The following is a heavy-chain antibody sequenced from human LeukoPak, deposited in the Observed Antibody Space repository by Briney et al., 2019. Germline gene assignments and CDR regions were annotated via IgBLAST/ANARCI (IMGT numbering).Heavy chain of an antibody. J-gene: IGHJ4*02. CDR2: IYYSGST. CDR3: ARGRGYSSSWYYFDY. Sequence: SETLSLTCTVSGGSISSYYWSWLRQPPGKGLEWIGYIYYSGSTNYNPSLKSRVTISVDTSKNQCSLKLSSVTAADTAVYYCARGRGYSSSWYYFDYWGQGTLVTVSS. D-gene: IGHD6-13*01. V-gene: IGHV4-59*01. CDR1: GGSISSYY.